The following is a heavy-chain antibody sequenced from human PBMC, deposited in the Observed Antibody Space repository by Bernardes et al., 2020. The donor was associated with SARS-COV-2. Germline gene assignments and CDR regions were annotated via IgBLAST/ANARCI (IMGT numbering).Heavy chain of an antibody. Sequence: ASLKVSCKASGYTFTHYYIHWVRQAPGQGFEWMGWINPSSGFTNYAQKFQGGVTMTRDTSISTAYMELSSLRADDTAVFYCARGPISSIDYWGQGSLVTVSS. CDR3: ARGPISSIDY. CDR2: INPSSGFT. V-gene: IGHV1-2*02. D-gene: IGHD3-10*01. CDR1: GYTFTHYY. J-gene: IGHJ4*02.